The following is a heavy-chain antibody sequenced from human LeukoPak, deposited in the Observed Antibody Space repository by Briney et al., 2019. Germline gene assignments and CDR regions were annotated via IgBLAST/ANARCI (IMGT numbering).Heavy chain of an antibody. V-gene: IGHV7-4-1*02. CDR2: INANTGNP. CDR3: ARDRVGQQLVGRKNNYYYMDV. J-gene: IGHJ6*03. D-gene: IGHD6-13*01. CDR1: GYTFTSYA. Sequence: ASVKVSCKASGYTFTSYAMNWVRQAPGQGLEWMGWINANTGNPTYAQGFTGRFVFSLDTSVSTAYLQISSLKAEDTAVYYCARDRVGQQLVGRKNNYYYMDVWDKGTTVTVSS.